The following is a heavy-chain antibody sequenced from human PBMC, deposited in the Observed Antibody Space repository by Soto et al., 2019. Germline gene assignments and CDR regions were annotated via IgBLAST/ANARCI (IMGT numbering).Heavy chain of an antibody. CDR1: GGSFSGYY. J-gene: IGHJ6*02. Sequence: PSETMSITCTGYGGSFSGYYWSWIRQPPGKGLEWIGEINHSGSTNYNPSLKSRVTISVDTSKNQFSLKLSSVTAADTAVYYCARGLGGRYSISWQSYYYYGMDVWGQGTTVTVS. V-gene: IGHV4-34*01. D-gene: IGHD6-13*01. CDR3: ARGLGGRYSISWQSYYYYGMDV. CDR2: INHSGST.